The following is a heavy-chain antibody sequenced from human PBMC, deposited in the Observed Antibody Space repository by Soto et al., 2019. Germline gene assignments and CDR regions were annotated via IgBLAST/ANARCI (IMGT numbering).Heavy chain of an antibody. J-gene: IGHJ6*02. Sequence: SETLSLTCFVSGGSVTSHHWSWIRQFPGQGLEWVAYTSYTGSTNYNPSLQSRVSMSIDTSKNQFSLNLNSVTAADTAVYYCARGPNWNYYYYGVDVWGQGTTVTVSS. CDR1: GGSVTSHH. CDR3: ARGPNWNYYYYGVDV. CDR2: TSYTGST. D-gene: IGHD1-20*01. V-gene: IGHV4-59*02.